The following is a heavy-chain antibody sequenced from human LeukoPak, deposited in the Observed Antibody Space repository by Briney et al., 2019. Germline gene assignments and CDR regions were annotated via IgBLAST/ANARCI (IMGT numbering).Heavy chain of an antibody. CDR3: ARGPYYGDYTPDY. V-gene: IGHV3-48*03. Sequence: PVGSLRLSCAASGFTFSSYEMNWVRQAPGKGLEWVSYISSSGSTIYYADSVKGRFTISRDNAKNSLYLQMNSLRAEDTAVYYCARGPYYGDYTPDYWGQGTLVTVSS. CDR2: ISSSGSTI. D-gene: IGHD4-17*01. J-gene: IGHJ4*02. CDR1: GFTFSSYE.